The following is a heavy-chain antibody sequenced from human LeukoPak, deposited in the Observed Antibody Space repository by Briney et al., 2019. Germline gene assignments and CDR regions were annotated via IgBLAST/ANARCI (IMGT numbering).Heavy chain of an antibody. D-gene: IGHD2-2*01. CDR3: ARVARCTSCFDVDY. CDR1: GYSITSAYY. Sequence: SETLSLTCTVSGYSITSAYYWGWIRQPPGKWLEWIGSFFLKGSTYYNPSLKSRVTISVDTSKNQFSLTLSSVTAADTAVYYCARVARCTSCFDVDYWGQGTLVTVSS. J-gene: IGHJ4*02. V-gene: IGHV4-38-2*02. CDR2: FFLKGST.